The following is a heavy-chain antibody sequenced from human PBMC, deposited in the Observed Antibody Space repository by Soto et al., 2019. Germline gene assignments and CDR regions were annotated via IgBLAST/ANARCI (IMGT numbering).Heavy chain of an antibody. CDR2: INPGDPDA. V-gene: IGHV5-51*01. CDR1: GYSSIDYW. Sequence: GESLKISCKGSGYSSIDYWIAWVRQMPGKGLEWMGIINPGDPDARYGPSFQGQVIMSADKSISTAYLQWSSLKASDTGMYYCARDAAPAAFDIWGQGTMVTVSS. J-gene: IGHJ3*02. D-gene: IGHD2-2*01. CDR3: ARDAAPAAFDI.